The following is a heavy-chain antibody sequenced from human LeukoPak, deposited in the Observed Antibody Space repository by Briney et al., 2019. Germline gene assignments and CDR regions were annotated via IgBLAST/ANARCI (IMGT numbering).Heavy chain of an antibody. CDR1: GFTFSNYA. J-gene: IGHJ3*02. CDR2: ISSSSSSYT. D-gene: IGHD2/OR15-2a*01. CDR3: ASLSRGAFDI. V-gene: IGHV3-11*06. Sequence: GGSLRLSCAASGFTFSNYAMSWIRQAPGKGLEWVSYISSSSSSYTNYADSVKGRFTISRGNAKNSLYLQMNSLRAEDTAVYYCASLSRGAFDIWGQGTMVTVSS.